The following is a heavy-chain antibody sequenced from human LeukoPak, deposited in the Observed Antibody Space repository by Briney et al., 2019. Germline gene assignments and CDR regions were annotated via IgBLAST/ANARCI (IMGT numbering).Heavy chain of an antibody. D-gene: IGHD1-7*01. CDR1: GGSISSGNYY. J-gene: IGHJ4*02. Sequence: PSETLSLTCTVSGGSISSGNYYWSWIRQPAGKGLEWIGRIYTSGSTNYNPSLKSRVTISVDTSKNQFSLKLSSVTAADTAVYYCARGYGTTRGLFDYWGQGTLVTVSS. CDR2: IYTSGST. V-gene: IGHV4-61*02. CDR3: ARGYGTTRGLFDY.